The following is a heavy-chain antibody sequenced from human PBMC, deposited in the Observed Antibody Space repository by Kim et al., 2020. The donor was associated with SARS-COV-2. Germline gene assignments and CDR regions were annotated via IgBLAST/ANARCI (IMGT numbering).Heavy chain of an antibody. CDR3: ARSRPNSNWFYSD. D-gene: IGHD6-13*01. V-gene: IGHV4-59*13. CDR1: GDSFSNFY. CDR2: IYHSGST. Sequence: SETLSLTCSVSGDSFSNFYWSWIRQPPGKGLEWIGYIYHSGSTNYNPSLKSRVTISVHTSKIQFSLKLSSVTAADTAVYYCARSRPNSNWFYSDWGQGTLITVSS. J-gene: IGHJ4*02.